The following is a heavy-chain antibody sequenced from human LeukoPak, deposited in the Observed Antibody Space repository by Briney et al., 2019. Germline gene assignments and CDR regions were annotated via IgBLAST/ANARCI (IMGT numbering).Heavy chain of an antibody. J-gene: IGHJ4*02. CDR1: GGSISSYY. CDR3: ARVGFWSGYYSFDY. V-gene: IGHV4-59*12. D-gene: IGHD3-3*01. Sequence: PSETLSLTCTVSGGSISSYYWSWIRQPPGKGLEWIGYIYYSGSTYYNPSLKSRVTISVDTSKNQFSLKLSSVTAADTAVYYCARVGFWSGYYSFDYWGQGTLVTVSS. CDR2: IYYSGST.